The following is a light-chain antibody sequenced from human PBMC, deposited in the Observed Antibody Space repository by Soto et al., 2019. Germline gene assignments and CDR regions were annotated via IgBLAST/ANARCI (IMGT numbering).Light chain of an antibody. CDR2: SNN. V-gene: IGLV1-44*01. CDR3: AAWDDCLNGVV. CDR1: SSNIGDNT. Sequence: QSVLTQPPSASGTPGQRVTISCSGSSSNIGDNTVNWYQQLPGTAPKLLIHSNNERPSGVPDRFSGPKSGTSASLAISGLQSEHESDYYCAAWDDCLNGVVFGGGTKVTVL. J-gene: IGLJ2*01.